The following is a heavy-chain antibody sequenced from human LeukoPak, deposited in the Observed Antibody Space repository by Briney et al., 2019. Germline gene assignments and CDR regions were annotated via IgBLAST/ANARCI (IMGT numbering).Heavy chain of an antibody. D-gene: IGHD6-6*01. CDR3: ARFISSSSSGAFDI. Sequence: GGSLRLSCAASGFTFSSYSMNWVRQAPGKGLEWVSSISSSSSYIYYADSVKGRFTISRDNAKNSLYLQMNSLRAEDTAVYYCARFISSSSSGAFDIWGQGTMVTVSS. V-gene: IGHV3-21*01. CDR2: ISSSSSYI. J-gene: IGHJ3*02. CDR1: GFTFSSYS.